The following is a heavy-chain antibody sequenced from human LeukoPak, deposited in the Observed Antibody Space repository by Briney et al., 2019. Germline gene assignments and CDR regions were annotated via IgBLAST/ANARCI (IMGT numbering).Heavy chain of an antibody. Sequence: SETLSLTCTVSGGSISSRSHYWGWVRQPPGKGLEWIGSIYYSGSTYDSPSLKCRISMSVRTSRIPFSLHMSAVTAADTAVYFCARRPVGSTGFDYWGQGTLVTVSS. V-gene: IGHV4-39*01. D-gene: IGHD1-26*01. CDR1: GGSISSRSHY. CDR3: ARRPVGSTGFDY. CDR2: IYYSGST. J-gene: IGHJ4*02.